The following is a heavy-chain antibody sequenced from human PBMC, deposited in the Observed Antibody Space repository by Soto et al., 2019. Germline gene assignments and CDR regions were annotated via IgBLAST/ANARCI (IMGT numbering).Heavy chain of an antibody. CDR2: INGVGSST. CDR1: GITFSSNW. Sequence: GESLKISCAASGITFSSNWMHWVRQAPGKGLVWVSRINGVGSSTNYADSVRDRFTISRDNAKNTLYLQMNSLRAEDTAVYYCASNMAGTSPDKYWGQGTLVTVSS. CDR3: ASNMAGTSPDKY. J-gene: IGHJ4*02. D-gene: IGHD6-19*01. V-gene: IGHV3-74*01.